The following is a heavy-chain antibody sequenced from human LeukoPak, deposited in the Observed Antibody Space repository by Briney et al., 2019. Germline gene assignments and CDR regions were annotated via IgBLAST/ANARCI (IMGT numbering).Heavy chain of an antibody. J-gene: IGHJ5*02. Sequence: ASVKVSCKSFGYTFTSNYMHWVRQAPGQGPEWMGVISPSGASTTYAQTFQGRVTLTRDMSTSTDYLELSSLRSEDTAVYYCARGPGDYGSPSWFDPWGQGTLVTVSS. CDR2: ISPSGAST. V-gene: IGHV1-46*01. CDR3: ARGPGDYGSPSWFDP. D-gene: IGHD4-17*01. CDR1: GYTFTSNY.